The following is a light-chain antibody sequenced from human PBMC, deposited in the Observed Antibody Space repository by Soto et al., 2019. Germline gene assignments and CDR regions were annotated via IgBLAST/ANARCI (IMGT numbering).Light chain of an antibody. CDR2: GAS. CDR3: QQSVRSPWT. V-gene: IGKV3-20*01. Sequence: EIVLTQSPGTLSLSPGERATLSCRASQSVSSSYLAWYQQKGGQAPRLLIYGASSRATGIPDRFSGRGTGTDFTLTISRLEPEDFAVYYCQQSVRSPWTFGQGTKGEIK. CDR1: QSVSSSY. J-gene: IGKJ1*01.